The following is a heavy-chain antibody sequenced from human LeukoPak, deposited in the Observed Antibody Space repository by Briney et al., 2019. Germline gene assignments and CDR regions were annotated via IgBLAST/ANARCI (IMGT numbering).Heavy chain of an antibody. CDR3: ARDPNGDYVGAFEM. J-gene: IGHJ3*02. CDR1: GFTFSNYW. CDR2: INVDGGVK. D-gene: IGHD4-17*01. V-gene: IGHV3-74*01. Sequence: GGSLRLSCAASGFTFSNYWMHWVRQVPGKGLVWVSRINVDGGVKSYADSVKGRFTISRDNSKNTLFLQMNNLRAEDTAVYYCARDPNGDYVGAFEMWGPGTMVTVS.